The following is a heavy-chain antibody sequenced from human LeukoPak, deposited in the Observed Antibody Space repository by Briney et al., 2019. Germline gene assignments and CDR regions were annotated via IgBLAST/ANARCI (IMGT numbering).Heavy chain of an antibody. Sequence: GRSLRLSCAASGFTFSSYWMSWVRQAPGKGLEWVANIKQDGSEKYYVDSVKGRFTISRDNAKNSLYLQMNSLRAEDTAVYYCAREGSVVVPAAMSPPYYYYGMDVWGQGTTVTVSS. CDR1: GFTFSSYW. CDR2: IKQDGSEK. J-gene: IGHJ6*02. CDR3: AREGSVVVPAAMSPPYYYYGMDV. D-gene: IGHD2-2*01. V-gene: IGHV3-7*01.